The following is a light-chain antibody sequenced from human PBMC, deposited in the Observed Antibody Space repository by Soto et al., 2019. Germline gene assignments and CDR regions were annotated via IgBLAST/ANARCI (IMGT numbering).Light chain of an antibody. CDR1: SSDVGGYNY. CDR3: RSYTSSNTVT. Sequence: QSALTQPASVSGSPGQSITISCTGTSSDVGGYNYISWYQQHPGKAPKFIIYDVRNRPSGVSNRFSGSRSGNTASLTISGLQAEDEADYYCRSYTSSNTVTFGRGTKLTVL. CDR2: DVR. J-gene: IGLJ2*01. V-gene: IGLV2-14*03.